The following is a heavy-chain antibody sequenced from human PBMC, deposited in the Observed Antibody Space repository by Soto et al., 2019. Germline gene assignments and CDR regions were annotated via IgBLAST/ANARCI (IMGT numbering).Heavy chain of an antibody. CDR1: GFTFSDYY. J-gene: IGHJ6*03. V-gene: IGHV3-11*01. D-gene: IGHD3-3*01. CDR3: ASYADYDFLPEETYYYYYYYMDV. CDR2: ISSSGSTI. Sequence: RGSLRLSCAASGFTFSDYYMSWIRQAPGKGLEWVSYISSSGSTIYYADSVKGRFTISRDNAKNSLYLQMNSLRAEDTAVYYCASYADYDFLPEETYYYYYYYMDVWGKGTTVTVSS.